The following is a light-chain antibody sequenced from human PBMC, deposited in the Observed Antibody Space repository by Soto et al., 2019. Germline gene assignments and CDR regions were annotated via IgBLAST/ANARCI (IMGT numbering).Light chain of an antibody. CDR3: QEYSKWPLFT. Sequence: EIVVTQSPGILSVSPGDRATLSYRASHSVITNLAWYQQKPGQAPTLLIYAASTRATGIPARFTGSGSGTDFTLTISSLQSEDFAVYYCQEYSKWPLFTFGPGTRVDIK. CDR1: HSVITN. CDR2: AAS. V-gene: IGKV3-15*01. J-gene: IGKJ3*01.